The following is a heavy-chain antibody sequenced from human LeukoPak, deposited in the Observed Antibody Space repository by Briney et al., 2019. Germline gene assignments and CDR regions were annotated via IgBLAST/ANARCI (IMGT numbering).Heavy chain of an antibody. CDR3: AKGTGSFLDYYYYYMDV. D-gene: IGHD6-13*01. CDR1: GFTFSSYA. J-gene: IGHJ6*03. V-gene: IGHV3-23*01. Sequence: GGSLRLSCAASGFTFSSYAMSWVRQAPGKGLEWVSAISGSGGSTYYADSVKGPFTISRDNSKNTLYLQMNSLRAEDTAVYYCAKGTGSFLDYYYYYMDVWGKGTTVTVSS. CDR2: ISGSGGST.